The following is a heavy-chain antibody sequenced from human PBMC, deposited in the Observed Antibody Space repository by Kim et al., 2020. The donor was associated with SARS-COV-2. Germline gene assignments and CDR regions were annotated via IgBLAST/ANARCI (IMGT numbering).Heavy chain of an antibody. J-gene: IGHJ6*02. Sequence: GGRTFYADCVKGRFTISRDNSKNTRYLQMSSLRAEDTAVYYCARLPYGMDVWGQGTTVTVSS. V-gene: IGHV3-53*01. CDR3: ARLPYGMDV. CDR2: GGRT.